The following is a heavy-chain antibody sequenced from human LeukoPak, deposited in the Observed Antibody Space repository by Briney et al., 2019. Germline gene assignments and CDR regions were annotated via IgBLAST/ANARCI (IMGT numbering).Heavy chain of an antibody. Sequence: GGSLRLSCAASGFTFNIYAISWVRQAPGKGLEWVSSISSDSSYIYYADAVHGRFTVSRDNAKYSLYLQMNSLRAEDTAVYYCVRGSYGAYDYWGQGSLVTVSS. D-gene: IGHD4-17*01. J-gene: IGHJ4*02. CDR1: GFTFNIYA. V-gene: IGHV3-21*01. CDR3: VRGSYGAYDY. CDR2: ISSDSSYI.